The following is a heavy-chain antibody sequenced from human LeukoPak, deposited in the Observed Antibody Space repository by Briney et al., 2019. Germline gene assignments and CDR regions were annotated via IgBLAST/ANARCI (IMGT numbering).Heavy chain of an antibody. D-gene: IGHD3-9*01. Sequence: PSDTLSLTCAVYGGSFSGYYWSWIRHPPGKGLEGIGEINHSGSTNHNPSLKSRVTISVDTSKNQFSLKLSSVTAADTAVYYCARRQWKSDILTGYFSRGPYYFDYWGEGTLVTVSS. CDR3: ARRQWKSDILTGYFSRGPYYFDY. CDR2: INHSGST. V-gene: IGHV4-34*01. CDR1: GGSFSGYY. J-gene: IGHJ4*02.